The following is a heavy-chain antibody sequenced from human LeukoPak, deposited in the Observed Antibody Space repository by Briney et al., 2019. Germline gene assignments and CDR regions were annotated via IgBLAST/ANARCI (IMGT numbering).Heavy chain of an antibody. CDR3: ARLLTYYDFWSGYTTGYYYGMDV. CDR1: GGSISSYY. Sequence: SETLSLTCTVSGGSISSYYWSLIRQPPGRGLGGIVYFYYSGSTNYNPSLKSRVTISVDTSKNQFSLKLSSVTAADTAVYYCARLLTYYDFWSGYTTGYYYGMDVWGQGTTVTVSS. D-gene: IGHD3-3*01. V-gene: IGHV4-59*08. CDR2: FYYSGST. J-gene: IGHJ6*02.